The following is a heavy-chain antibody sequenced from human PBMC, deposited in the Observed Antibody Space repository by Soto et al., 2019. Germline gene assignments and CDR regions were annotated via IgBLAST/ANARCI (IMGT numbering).Heavy chain of an antibody. Sequence: XSVKVSCKTSGYTFTAYGLSWRRQAPGQRPEWMGWVSTNNADTNYAQKFQCRVTMTTDRSTTTTYMELRSLRSDDTAVYYCARLINPDRSTSFPSAYSAFPFVFVVPWYF. CDR2: VSTNNADT. J-gene: IGHJ2*01. D-gene: IGHD2-21*01. CDR1: GYTFTAYG. V-gene: IGHV1-18*01. CDR3: ARLINPDRSTSFPSAYSAFPFVFVVPWYF.